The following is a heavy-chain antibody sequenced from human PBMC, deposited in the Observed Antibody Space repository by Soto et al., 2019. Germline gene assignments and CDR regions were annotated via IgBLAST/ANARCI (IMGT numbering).Heavy chain of an antibody. CDR2: IFPLTDIP. J-gene: IGHJ4*02. Sequence: QVQLVQSGTEVKKPGSSVNVSCKASGGTFRNYPINWLRQAPGQGLEWMGSIFPLTDIPDYAQNFQARLTISADKSTSTAYMELSSLTSDDTAMYFCARGPLVVLNYFESWGQGTLVTVSS. CDR1: GGTFRNYP. V-gene: IGHV1-69*02. CDR3: ARGPLVVLNYFES.